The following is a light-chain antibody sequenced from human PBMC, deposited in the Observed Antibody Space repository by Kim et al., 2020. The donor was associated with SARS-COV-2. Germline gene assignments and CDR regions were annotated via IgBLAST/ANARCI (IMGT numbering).Light chain of an antibody. CDR3: QQYSHWPPYT. Sequence: EIVMTQSPATLSVSPGERVTLSCRASQSVDSNLAWYQQKPGQAPRLLIYGASTRATDIPASFSGSGSGTEFTLIISSLQSEDFAVYYCQQYSHWPPYTFGQGTKLEI. CDR2: GAS. J-gene: IGKJ2*01. V-gene: IGKV3-15*01. CDR1: QSVDSN.